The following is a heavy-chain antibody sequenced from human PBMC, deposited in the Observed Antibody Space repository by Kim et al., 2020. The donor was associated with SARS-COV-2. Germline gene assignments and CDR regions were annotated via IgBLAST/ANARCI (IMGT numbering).Heavy chain of an antibody. D-gene: IGHD2-15*01. CDR3: ARDRGGGNEDS. J-gene: IGHJ4*02. Sequence: TNYADSVEGRLAISRNNAKNTVDLQMNGLRAEDTAVYFCARDRGGGNEDSWGQGTLVTVSS. V-gene: IGHV3-74*01. CDR2: T.